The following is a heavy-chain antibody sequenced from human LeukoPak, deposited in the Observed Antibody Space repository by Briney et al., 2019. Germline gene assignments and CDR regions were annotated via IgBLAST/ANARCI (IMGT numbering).Heavy chain of an antibody. Sequence: GGSLRLSCAASGFTFSTYGMNWARQAPGKGLEWVSYISGSSSAIYYTDSVKGRFAISRDNAEKSVYLQMNGLRAEDTAVYYCATYSGYDRIFDHWGQGTLVTVSS. CDR1: GFTFSTYG. D-gene: IGHD5-12*01. CDR3: ATYSGYDRIFDH. V-gene: IGHV3-48*01. CDR2: ISGSSSAI. J-gene: IGHJ4*02.